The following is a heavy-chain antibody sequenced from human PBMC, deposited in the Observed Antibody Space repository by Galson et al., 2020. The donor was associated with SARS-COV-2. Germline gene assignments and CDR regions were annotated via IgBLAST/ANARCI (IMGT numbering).Heavy chain of an antibody. J-gene: IGHJ4*02. D-gene: IGHD6-19*01. CDR3: VRLSIAVAGADY. CDR2: ISGDGDST. V-gene: IGHV3-64*01. CDR1: GFTFSDYF. Sequence: GGSLRLSCAASGFTFSDYFMHWVRQAPGKGLEYVSAISGDGDSTYYANSVKGRFSISRDNSKNTLYLQMGRLRAEDMALYYCVRLSIAVAGADYWGQGALVTV.